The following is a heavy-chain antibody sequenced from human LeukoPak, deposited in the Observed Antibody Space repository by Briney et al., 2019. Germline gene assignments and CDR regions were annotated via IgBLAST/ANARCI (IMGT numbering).Heavy chain of an antibody. CDR3: AIARRFGDQWDY. J-gene: IGHJ4*02. Sequence: GGSLRLSCAASGFTFSSYWMHWVRQAPGKGLVWVSRINSDGSSTSYADSVKGRFTISRDNSKNTVCLQMNTLRPEDTAVYYCAIARRFGDQWDYWGQGTLVTVSS. CDR1: GFTFSSYW. V-gene: IGHV3-74*01. CDR2: INSDGSST. D-gene: IGHD3-10*01.